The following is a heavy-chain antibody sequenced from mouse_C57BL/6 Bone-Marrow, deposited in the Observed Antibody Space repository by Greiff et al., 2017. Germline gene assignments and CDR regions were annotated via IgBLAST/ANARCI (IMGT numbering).Heavy chain of an antibody. CDR3: GINYLYWYFDV. Sequence: EVHLVESGGGLVKPGGSLKLSCAASGFTFSDYGMHWVRQAPEKGLEWVAYISSGSSTIYYADTVKGRFTISRDNAKNTLFLQMTSLRSEDKARYYWGINYLYWYFDVWGTGTTVTVSS. CDR1: GFTFSDYG. D-gene: IGHD2-1*01. J-gene: IGHJ1*03. V-gene: IGHV5-17*01. CDR2: ISSGSSTI.